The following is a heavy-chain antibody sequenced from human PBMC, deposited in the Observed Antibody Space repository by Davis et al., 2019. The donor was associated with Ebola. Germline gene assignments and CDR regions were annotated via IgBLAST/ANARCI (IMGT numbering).Heavy chain of an antibody. CDR3: ATIPSIFGVVNKGAFDI. D-gene: IGHD3-3*01. Sequence: PSETLSLTCTVSGGSISSYYWSWIRQPPGKGLEWIGYIYYSGSTNYNPSLKSRVTISVDTSKNQFSLKLSSVTAADTAVYYCATIPSIFGVVNKGAFDIWGQGTMVTVSS. CDR2: IYYSGST. J-gene: IGHJ3*02. CDR1: GGSISSYY. V-gene: IGHV4-59*01.